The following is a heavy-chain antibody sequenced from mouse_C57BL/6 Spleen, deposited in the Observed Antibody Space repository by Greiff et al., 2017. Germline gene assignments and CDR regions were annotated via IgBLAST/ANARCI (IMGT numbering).Heavy chain of an antibody. V-gene: IGHV1-15*01. CDR2: IDPETGGT. J-gene: IGHJ2*01. Sequence: VQLQESGAELVRPGASVTLSCKASGYTFTDYEMHWVKQTPVHGLEWIGAIDPETGGTAYNQKFKGKAILTADKSSSTAYMELRSLTSEDSAVYYCTRSGYYGSGYYFDYWGQGTTLTVSS. CDR3: TRSGYYGSGYYFDY. D-gene: IGHD1-1*01. CDR1: GYTFTDYE.